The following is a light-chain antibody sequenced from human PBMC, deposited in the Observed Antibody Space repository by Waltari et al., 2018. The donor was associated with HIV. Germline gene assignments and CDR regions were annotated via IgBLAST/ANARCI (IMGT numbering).Light chain of an antibody. CDR3: EAWDDSLSGPV. Sequence: QSVLTQPPSASGTPGQRVTISCYGGRPTIARNNVSCYQHFPGPAPNLLTFSNDQRPSGVPDRFSGSNSGTSASLSIIGLRFEDEADYFCEAWDDSLSGPVFGGGTKLTVL. CDR2: SND. J-gene: IGLJ3*02. CDR1: RPTIARNN. V-gene: IGLV1-47*01.